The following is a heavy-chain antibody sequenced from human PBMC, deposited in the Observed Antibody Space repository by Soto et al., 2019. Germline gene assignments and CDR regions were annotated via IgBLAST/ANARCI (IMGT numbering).Heavy chain of an antibody. CDR2: ISGSGGST. J-gene: IGHJ6*02. D-gene: IGHD6-13*01. CDR1: GFTFISYA. CDR3: AKRLLAAAAYYYYYGMDV. Sequence: GGSLRLSCAASGFTFISYAMSWVRQAPGKGLEWVSAISGSGGSTYYADSVKGRFTISRDNSKNTLYLQMNSLRAEDTAVYYCAKRLLAAAAYYYYYGMDVWGQGTTVTVSS. V-gene: IGHV3-23*01.